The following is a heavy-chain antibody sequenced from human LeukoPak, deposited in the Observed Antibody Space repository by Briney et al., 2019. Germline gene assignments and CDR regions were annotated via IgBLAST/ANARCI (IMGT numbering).Heavy chain of an antibody. Sequence: GGSLRLSCAASGFTFDDYAMHWVRQAPGKGLEWVSVIYSGGSTYYADSVKGRFTISRDNSKNTLYLQMNSLRAEDTAVYYCAREGGGDAFDIWGQGTMVTVSS. J-gene: IGHJ3*02. CDR3: AREGGGDAFDI. D-gene: IGHD3-16*01. CDR2: IYSGGST. CDR1: GFTFDDYA. V-gene: IGHV3-53*01.